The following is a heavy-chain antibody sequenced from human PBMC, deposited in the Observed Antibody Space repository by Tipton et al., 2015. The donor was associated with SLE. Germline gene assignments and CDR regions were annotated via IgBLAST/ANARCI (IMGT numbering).Heavy chain of an antibody. CDR3: ARVSDSSSHFFDY. CDR2: IYYSGST. J-gene: IGHJ4*02. CDR1: GGSISGHY. V-gene: IGHV4-59*11. D-gene: IGHD6-6*01. Sequence: TLSLTCTVSGGSISGHYWSWIRQSPGKGLEWIGYIYYSGSTNYNPSLKSRVTISMDTSKNHFSLKLSSVTAADTAVYYCARVSDSSSHFFDYWGQGTLVTVSS.